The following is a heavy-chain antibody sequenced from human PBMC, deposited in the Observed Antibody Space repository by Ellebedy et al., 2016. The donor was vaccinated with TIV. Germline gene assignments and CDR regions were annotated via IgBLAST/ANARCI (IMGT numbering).Heavy chain of an antibody. D-gene: IGHD2-15*01. Sequence: GESLKISXAASGFTFSSYAMSWVRQAPGKGLEWVSAISGSGGSTYYADSVKGRFTISRDNSKNTLYLQMNSLRAEDTAVYYCAKQPKVAGYFDYWGQGTLVTVSS. CDR3: AKQPKVAGYFDY. CDR2: ISGSGGST. J-gene: IGHJ4*02. V-gene: IGHV3-23*01. CDR1: GFTFSSYA.